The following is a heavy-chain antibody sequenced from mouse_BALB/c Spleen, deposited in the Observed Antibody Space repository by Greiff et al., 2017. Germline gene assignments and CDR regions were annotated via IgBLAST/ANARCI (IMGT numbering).Heavy chain of an antibody. J-gene: IGHJ1*01. CDR2: ISSGSSTI. D-gene: IGHD1-1*01. CDR3: AREATVPWYFDV. V-gene: IGHV5-17*02. Sequence: EVKLMESGGGLVQPGGSRKLSCAASGFTFSSFGMHWVRQAPEKGLEWVAYISSGSSTIYYADTVKGRFTISRDNPKNTLFLQMTSLRSEDTAMYYCAREATVPWYFDVWGAGTTVTVSA. CDR1: GFTFSSFG.